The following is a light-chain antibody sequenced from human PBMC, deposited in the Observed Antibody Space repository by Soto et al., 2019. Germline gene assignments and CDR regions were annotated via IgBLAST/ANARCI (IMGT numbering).Light chain of an antibody. V-gene: IGKV3-15*01. CDR1: QSVSSK. Sequence: EIVMTHSPATVSVNTSERATLSCRASQSVSSKLAWYQQKPGQSPRLLIFDASARATGVPDRFSGRGSGTEFILTISGLQSEDFAVYYCQQYNDWPPYTLGQGTNVDI. CDR3: QQYNDWPPYT. CDR2: DAS. J-gene: IGKJ2*01.